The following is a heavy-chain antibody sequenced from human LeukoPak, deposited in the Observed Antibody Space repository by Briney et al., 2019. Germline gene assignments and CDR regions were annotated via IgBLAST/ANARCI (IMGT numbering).Heavy chain of an antibody. CDR2: ISAYNGNT. J-gene: IGHJ6*02. CDR3: AREGLGSTYYYYGMDV. V-gene: IGHV1-18*01. CDR1: GYTFTSYG. Sequence: ASVKVSCKASGYTFTSYGISWVRQAPGQGLEWMGWISAYNGNTNYAQKLQGRVTMTTDTSTSTAYMELRSLRSDDTAVYYSAREGLGSTYYYYGMDVWGQGTTVTVSS. D-gene: IGHD6-19*01.